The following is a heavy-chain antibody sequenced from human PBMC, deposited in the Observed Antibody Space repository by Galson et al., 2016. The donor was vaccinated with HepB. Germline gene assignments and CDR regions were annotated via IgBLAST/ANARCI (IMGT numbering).Heavy chain of an antibody. CDR3: ATGPIVLWEYRNGWPHFDH. Sequence: QSGAEVKKPGASVKVSCKASGSTFSSYGISWVRQAPGQGPEWMGWIGAYNGNTNYAQKFQGRVTMTTDTSTTTAYMELRSLRSDDTAVYYCATGPIVLWEYRNGWPHFDHWGQGTLVTVAS. CDR1: GSTFSSYG. J-gene: IGHJ4*02. D-gene: IGHD6-19*01. V-gene: IGHV1-18*01. CDR2: IGAYNGNT.